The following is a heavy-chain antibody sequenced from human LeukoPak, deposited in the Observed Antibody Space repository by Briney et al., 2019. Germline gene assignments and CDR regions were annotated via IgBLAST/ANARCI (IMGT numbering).Heavy chain of an antibody. Sequence: GGSLRLSCAASGFTFSDYYMSWIRQAPGKGLEWVSYISSGGSTTYYADSVKGRFTISRDNSKNTLYLQMNSLRAEDTAVYYCAKGYYSSSWYDAFDIWGQGTMVTVSS. CDR3: AKGYYSSSWYDAFDI. CDR2: ISSGGSTT. D-gene: IGHD6-13*01. V-gene: IGHV3-11*01. CDR1: GFTFSDYY. J-gene: IGHJ3*02.